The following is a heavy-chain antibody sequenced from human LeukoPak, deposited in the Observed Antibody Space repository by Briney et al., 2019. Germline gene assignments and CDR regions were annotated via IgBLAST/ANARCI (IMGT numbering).Heavy chain of an antibody. Sequence: TETLSLTCTVSGDSISSYYWSWIRQPPGKGLEWIGYIYYSGSTKYNPSLKSRVTISVDTSKNQFSLKLSSVTAADTAVYYCARDRQATTAYDAFDIWGRGTMVTVSS. CDR2: IYYSGST. CDR3: ARDRQATTAYDAFDI. D-gene: IGHD4-17*01. V-gene: IGHV4-59*01. J-gene: IGHJ3*02. CDR1: GDSISSYY.